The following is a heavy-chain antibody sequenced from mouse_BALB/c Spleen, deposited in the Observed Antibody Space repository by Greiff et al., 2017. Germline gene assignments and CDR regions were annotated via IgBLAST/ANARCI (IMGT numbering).Heavy chain of an antibody. Sequence: EVQRVESGGGLVKPGGSLKLSCAASGFTFSDYYMYWVRQTPEKRLEWVATISDGGSYTYYPDSVKGRFTISRDNAKNNLYLQMSSLKSEDTAMYYCARDNYDYDGVPYFDYWGQGTTLTVSS. D-gene: IGHD2-4*01. V-gene: IGHV5-4*02. J-gene: IGHJ2*01. CDR2: ISDGGSYT. CDR1: GFTFSDYY. CDR3: ARDNYDYDGVPYFDY.